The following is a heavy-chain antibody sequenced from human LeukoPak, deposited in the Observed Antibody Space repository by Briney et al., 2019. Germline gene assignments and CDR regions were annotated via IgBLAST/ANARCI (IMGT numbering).Heavy chain of an antibody. CDR3: ANHLACGSTSCPPFDS. J-gene: IGHJ4*02. Sequence: GGSLRLSCTASGFTFSTYSMNWVRQAPGKGLEWVASISDRGTYIYYADSVKGRFTISRDNAKNSLYLQMNSLRAEDTAVYYCANHLACGSTSCPPFDSWGQGTLVTVSS. CDR1: GFTFSTYS. CDR2: ISDRGTYI. D-gene: IGHD2-2*01. V-gene: IGHV3-21*01.